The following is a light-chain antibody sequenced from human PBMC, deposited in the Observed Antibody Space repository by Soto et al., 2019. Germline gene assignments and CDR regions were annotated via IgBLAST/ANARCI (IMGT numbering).Light chain of an antibody. V-gene: IGLV1-51*01. CDR3: GSWDGSLTAGV. CDR1: SANIGSNY. Sequence: QSVLTQPPSVSAAPGQTVTLSCSGSSANIGSNYVSWYQQVPGTAPKLLIYEDHKRPSEIPDRFSGSKSGTSATLDITGLQIGDEADYYCGSWDGSLTAGVFGGGTQLTVL. CDR2: EDH. J-gene: IGLJ3*02.